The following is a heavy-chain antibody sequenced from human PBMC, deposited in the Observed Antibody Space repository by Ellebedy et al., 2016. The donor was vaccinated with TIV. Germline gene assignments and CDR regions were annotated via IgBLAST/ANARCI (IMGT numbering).Heavy chain of an antibody. CDR1: GGTISSTNYY. J-gene: IGHJ4*02. D-gene: IGHD5-12*01. Sequence: GSLRLSXNVSGGTISSTNYYWGWIRQSPEKGLEWIGSIYHSGSTYYNPSLKSRLTISLDTIKNQFSLRLDSVTAADTAVYYCASSPSGYEIPYWGQGTLVTVSS. CDR2: IYHSGST. V-gene: IGHV4-39*07. CDR3: ASSPSGYEIPY.